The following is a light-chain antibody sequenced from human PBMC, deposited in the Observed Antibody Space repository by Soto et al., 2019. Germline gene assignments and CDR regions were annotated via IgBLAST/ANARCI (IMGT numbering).Light chain of an antibody. Sequence: QSALTQPASVSGSPGQSITISCTGTSSDVGGYNYVSWYQQHPGKAPKLMIYEVSNRPSGVSNRFSGSKSGNTASLTISGLQAEDEADYYCSSYTSGSIWVFGGGTQLTVL. CDR1: SSDVGGYNY. CDR2: EVS. CDR3: SSYTSGSIWV. V-gene: IGLV2-14*01. J-gene: IGLJ3*02.